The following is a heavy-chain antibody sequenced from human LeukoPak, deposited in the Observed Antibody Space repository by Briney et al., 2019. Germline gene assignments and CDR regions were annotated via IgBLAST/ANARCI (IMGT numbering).Heavy chain of an antibody. CDR1: GGSISSYY. Sequence: SETLSLTCTVSGGSISSYYWSWIRQPPGKGLEWIGYIYYSGSTNYNPSLKSRVTISVDTSKNQFSLKLSSVTAADTAVYSCARGYCSGGSCYLYYFDYWGQGTLVTVSS. CDR2: IYYSGST. J-gene: IGHJ4*02. CDR3: ARGYCSGGSCYLYYFDY. V-gene: IGHV4-59*01. D-gene: IGHD2-15*01.